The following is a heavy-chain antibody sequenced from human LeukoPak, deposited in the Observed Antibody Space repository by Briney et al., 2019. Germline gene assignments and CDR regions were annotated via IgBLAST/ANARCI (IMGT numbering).Heavy chain of an antibody. Sequence: PGGSLRLSCAASGFTVGSNYMSWVRQAPGKGLKWVSVIYSGGSTYYADSVKGRFTISRDNSKNTLYLQMNSLRAEDTAVYYCASGQLATDAFDIWGQGTMVTVSS. V-gene: IGHV3-53*01. D-gene: IGHD6-13*01. J-gene: IGHJ3*02. CDR3: ASGQLATDAFDI. CDR1: GFTVGSNY. CDR2: IYSGGST.